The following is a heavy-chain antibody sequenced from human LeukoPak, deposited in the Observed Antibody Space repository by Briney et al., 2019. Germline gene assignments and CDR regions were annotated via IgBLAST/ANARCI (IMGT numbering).Heavy chain of an antibody. CDR2: IYYSGST. D-gene: IGHD2/OR15-2a*01. V-gene: IGHV4-39*07. CDR1: GGSISSINYY. CDR3: ARAGISPPHYFFDH. J-gene: IGHJ4*01. Sequence: SETLSLTCTVSGGSISSINYYWGWIRQPPGKGLEWIGSIYYSGSTYYNPSLKSRFTISVDTSKNQFSLKESSVTAADTAVYYCARAGISPPHYFFDHWGQGTLVTVSS.